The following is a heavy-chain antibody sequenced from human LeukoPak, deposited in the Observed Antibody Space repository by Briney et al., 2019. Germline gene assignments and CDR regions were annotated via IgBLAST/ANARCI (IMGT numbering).Heavy chain of an antibody. CDR3: ASSRCSGGSCYPTSNGNWFDP. Sequence: SVKVSCKASGGTFSSYAISWVRQAPGQGLEWMGRIIPILGIANYAQKFQGRVTITADKSTSTAYMELSSLRSEDTAVYYCASSRCSGGSCYPTSNGNWFDPWGQGTLVTVSS. CDR2: IIPILGIA. CDR1: GGTFSSYA. V-gene: IGHV1-69*04. J-gene: IGHJ5*02. D-gene: IGHD2-15*01.